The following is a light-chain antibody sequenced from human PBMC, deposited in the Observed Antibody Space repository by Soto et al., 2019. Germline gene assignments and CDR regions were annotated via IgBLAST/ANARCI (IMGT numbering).Light chain of an antibody. Sequence: QSVLTQPPSASETPGQTVSISCSGSNSNIASNNVYWYQQVPGTAPKLLIYSNNQRPSGVPDRFSGSKSGTSASLAISGLRSEDEADYYCATWDDSLSVVVFGGGTKLTVL. CDR3: ATWDDSLSVVV. J-gene: IGLJ2*01. CDR1: NSNIASNN. V-gene: IGLV1-47*02. CDR2: SNN.